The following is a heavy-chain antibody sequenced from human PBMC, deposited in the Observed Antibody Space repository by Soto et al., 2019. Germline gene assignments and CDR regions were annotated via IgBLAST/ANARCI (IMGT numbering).Heavy chain of an antibody. CDR1: GYTFTSYY. D-gene: IGHD3-22*01. CDR3: ARVGITMIVVGPSDY. Sequence: QVQLVQSGAEVKKPGASVKVSCKASGYTFTSYYMHWVRQAPGQGLEWMGIINPSGGSTSYAQKFQRRVNMTRETSTSTVYMELSSLRSEDTAVYYCARVGITMIVVGPSDYWGQGTLVTVSS. V-gene: IGHV1-46*01. J-gene: IGHJ4*02. CDR2: INPSGGST.